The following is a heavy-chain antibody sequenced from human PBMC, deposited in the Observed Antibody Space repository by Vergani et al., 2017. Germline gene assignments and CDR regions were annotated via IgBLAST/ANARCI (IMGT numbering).Heavy chain of an antibody. J-gene: IGHJ4*02. CDR1: GFTFSTYG. Sequence: QVQLVESGGGVVQPGRSLRLSCAASGFTFSTYGMHWVRQAPGKGLEWVALISYDGSYKYYADSVKGRFTISRDSSKNTLYLQMNSLRAEDSAVYYCANSQFLEWWVPAFEYWGQGTLVTVSS. D-gene: IGHD3-3*01. CDR2: ISYDGSYK. CDR3: ANSQFLEWWVPAFEY. V-gene: IGHV3-30*18.